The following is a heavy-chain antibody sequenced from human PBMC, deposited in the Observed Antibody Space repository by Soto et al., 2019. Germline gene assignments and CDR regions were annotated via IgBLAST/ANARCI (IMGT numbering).Heavy chain of an antibody. CDR1: GGSLSSGNYY. V-gene: IGHV4-31*03. CDR2: IYYSGST. D-gene: IGHD2-15*01. CDR3: ARSHQGGPDCRGGNCYSFYSFDP. J-gene: IGHJ5*02. Sequence: SETLSLTCTVSGGSLSSGNYYWNWIRQHPGKGLEWIGYIYYSGSTYYNPSLESRVTMSVDTFRTQFSLRLSSVTAADTAVYFCARSHQGGPDCRGGNCYSFYSFDPWGQGILVTVSS.